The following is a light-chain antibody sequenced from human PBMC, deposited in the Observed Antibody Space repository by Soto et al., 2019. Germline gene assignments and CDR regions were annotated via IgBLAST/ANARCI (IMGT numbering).Light chain of an antibody. CDR2: EAT. V-gene: IGLV2-23*01. CDR3: CSYAGDSTYV. CDR1: RSDVGSYNL. J-gene: IGLJ1*01. Sequence: QSALTQPASVSGSPGQSITISCTGTRSDVGSYNLVSWYQQHPGKAPKLMIYEATKRPAGAPNRFSGSKSDNTASLTISGLQAEDEAEYYCCSYAGDSTYVFGTGTKVTVL.